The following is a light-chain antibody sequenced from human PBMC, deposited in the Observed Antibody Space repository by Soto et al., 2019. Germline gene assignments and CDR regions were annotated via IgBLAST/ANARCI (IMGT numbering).Light chain of an antibody. Sequence: DIQMTQSPSSLSASLGDRVTITCRASQSISSYLNWYQQKPGKAPKLLIYAASSLQSGVPSRFSGSGSGTDFTLTISSLQPEDFATYYCQQSYSKVTFGQGTKVDIK. V-gene: IGKV1-39*01. CDR3: QQSYSKVT. CDR2: AAS. J-gene: IGKJ1*01. CDR1: QSISSY.